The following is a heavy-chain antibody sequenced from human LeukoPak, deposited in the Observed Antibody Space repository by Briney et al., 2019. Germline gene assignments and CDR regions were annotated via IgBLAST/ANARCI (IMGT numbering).Heavy chain of an antibody. Sequence: GGSLRLSCAASGFTFSSYGMHWVRQAPGKGLEWVAVIWYDGSNKYYADSVKGRFTISRDNSKNTLYLQMNSLRAEDTAVYYCARPHDYGVNAPDYWGQGTLVTVSS. CDR1: GFTFSSYG. V-gene: IGHV3-33*01. CDR2: IWYDGSNK. D-gene: IGHD4-17*01. CDR3: ARPHDYGVNAPDY. J-gene: IGHJ4*02.